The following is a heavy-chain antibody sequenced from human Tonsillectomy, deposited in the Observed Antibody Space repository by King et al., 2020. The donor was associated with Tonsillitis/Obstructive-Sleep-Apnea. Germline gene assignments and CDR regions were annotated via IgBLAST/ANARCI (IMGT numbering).Heavy chain of an antibody. CDR1: GFTFSNAW. V-gene: IGHV3-15*07. Sequence: VQLVESGGGLVKPGGSLRLSCAASGFTFSNAWMNWVRQAPGKGLEWVGRIKSKTDGGTTDYAAPVKGRVTISRDDSKNTLYLQMNSLKTEDTAVYYCTTDEADGSGSPIWGGQGTLVTVSS. CDR3: TTDEADGSGSPIW. CDR2: IKSKTDGGTT. D-gene: IGHD3-10*01. J-gene: IGHJ4*02.